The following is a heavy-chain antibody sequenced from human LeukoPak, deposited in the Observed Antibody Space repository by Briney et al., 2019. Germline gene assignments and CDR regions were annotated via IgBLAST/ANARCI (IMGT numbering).Heavy chain of an antibody. Sequence: PGGSLRLSCAASGFTLGDYWMSWVRQAPGKGLEWVAVISYDGSNKYYADSVKGRFTISRDNSKNTLYPQMHRLRAEDTAVYYCAKDRKLERIAVAGPVDYWGQGTLVTVSS. J-gene: IGHJ4*02. V-gene: IGHV3-30*18. CDR3: AKDRKLERIAVAGPVDY. D-gene: IGHD6-19*01. CDR2: ISYDGSNK. CDR1: GFTLGDYW.